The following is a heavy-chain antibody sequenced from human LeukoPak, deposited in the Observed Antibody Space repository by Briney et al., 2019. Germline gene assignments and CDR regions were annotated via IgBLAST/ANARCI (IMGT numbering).Heavy chain of an antibody. CDR2: ISGSGGST. J-gene: IGHJ6*02. CDR1: GFTFSSYA. CDR3: ASALTSITDSYYYGLDV. V-gene: IGHV3-23*01. Sequence: GGSLRLSCAASGFTFSSYAMSWVRQAPGKGLEWVSAISGSGGSTYYADSVKGRFTISRDNSKNTLYLQMNSLRAEDTALYYCASALTSITDSYYYGLDVWGQGTTVTVSS. D-gene: IGHD3-10*01.